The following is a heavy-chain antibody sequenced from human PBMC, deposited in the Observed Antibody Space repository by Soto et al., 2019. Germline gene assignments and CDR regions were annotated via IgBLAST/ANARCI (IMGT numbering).Heavy chain of an antibody. J-gene: IGHJ4*02. CDR2: IKSKTDGGTT. CDR1: GFTFSNAW. CDR3: TTDDFWSGQTLDY. D-gene: IGHD3-3*01. Sequence: EVQVVESGGGLVKPGGSLRLSCAVSGFTFSNAWMNWVRQAPGKGLEWVGRIKSKTDGGTTDYAAPVKGRFTISRDDSKNTLYLQMNSLKAEDTAVYCCTTDDFWSGQTLDYWGQGTLVTVSS. V-gene: IGHV3-15*07.